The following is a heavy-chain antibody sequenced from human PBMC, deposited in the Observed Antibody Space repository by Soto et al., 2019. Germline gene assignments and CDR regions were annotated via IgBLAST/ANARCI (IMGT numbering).Heavy chain of an antibody. CDR2: IYSGGST. Sequence: EVQLVESGGGLVQPGGSLRLSCAASGFTVSSNYMSWVRQAPGKGLERGSVIYSGGSTYYADSVKGRFTISRDNTKNTLYLQMNSLRVEDTAVYYCARQSRLAIFGVVTSFDYWGQGTLVTVSS. CDR3: ARQSRLAIFGVVTSFDY. D-gene: IGHD3-3*01. CDR1: GFTVSSNY. V-gene: IGHV3-66*04. J-gene: IGHJ4*02.